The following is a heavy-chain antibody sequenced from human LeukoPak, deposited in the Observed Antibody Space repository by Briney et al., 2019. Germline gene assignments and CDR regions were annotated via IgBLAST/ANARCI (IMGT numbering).Heavy chain of an antibody. V-gene: IGHV3-74*01. J-gene: IGHJ4*02. CDR1: GFTFSIYW. CDR3: AVRQGGSYTGESDY. D-gene: IGHD3-10*01. CDR2: MKSDGSST. Sequence: PGGSLRLSCAASGFTFSIYWMHWARQAPGKGLMWVSRMKSDGSSTSYADSVKGRFTISRDNAKNTLYLQMNSLRAEDTAVYYCAVRQGGSYTGESDYWGQGTLVTVSS.